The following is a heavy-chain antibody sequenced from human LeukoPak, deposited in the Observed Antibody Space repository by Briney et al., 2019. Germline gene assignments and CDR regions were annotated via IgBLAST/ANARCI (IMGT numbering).Heavy chain of an antibody. J-gene: IGHJ4*02. CDR1: GYTFTAYY. CDR2: INPNNGGT. CDR3: ARGPPNWGYDY. V-gene: IGHV1-2*06. D-gene: IGHD7-27*01. Sequence: ASVKVSCKASGYTFTAYYMHWVRQAPGQGLEWMGRINPNNGGTNYAQKFQGRVTMTRDTSISTAYMEVSSLRSDDTAVYYCARGPPNWGYDYWGPGTLVTVSS.